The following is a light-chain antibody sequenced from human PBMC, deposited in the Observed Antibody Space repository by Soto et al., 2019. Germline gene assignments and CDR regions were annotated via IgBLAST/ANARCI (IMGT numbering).Light chain of an antibody. CDR1: SSDVGGYTY. J-gene: IGLJ1*01. CDR2: DVT. Sequence: QSALTQPRSVSGSPGQSVTISCTGTSSDVGGYTYVSWYQQHPGKAPKLIIYDVTERHSGVPARFSGSKSGNTASLTISGLQAEDEAEYCCCSYAGSYTYVFGTGTKLTVL. V-gene: IGLV2-11*01. CDR3: CSYAGSYTYV.